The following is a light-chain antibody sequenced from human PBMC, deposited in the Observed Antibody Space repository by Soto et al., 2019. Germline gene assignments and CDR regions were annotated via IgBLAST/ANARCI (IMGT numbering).Light chain of an antibody. Sequence: QSALTQPPSVSGAPGQRVTISCTGSSSNIGAGYDVHWYQQLPGTAPKLLIYGNSSRPSGVPDRFSGSKSGTSASLAITGLQAEDEADYYCQSYDSSLSGPCVFGTGTKVTVL. CDR3: QSYDSSLSGPCV. J-gene: IGLJ1*01. CDR2: GNS. CDR1: SSNIGAGYD. V-gene: IGLV1-40*01.